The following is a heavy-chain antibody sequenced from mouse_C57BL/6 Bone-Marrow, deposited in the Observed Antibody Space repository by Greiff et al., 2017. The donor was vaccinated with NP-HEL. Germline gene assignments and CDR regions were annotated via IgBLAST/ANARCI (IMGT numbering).Heavy chain of an antibody. CDR1: GFTFSDFY. CDR2: SRNKANDYTT. Sequence: EVKLVESGGGLVQSGRSLRLSCATSGFTFSDFYMEWVRQAPGKGLEWIAASRNKANDYTTEYSASVKGRFIVSRDTSQSILYLQMNALRAEDTAIYYCARDYLDWEYWYFDVWAQGPRSPSPQ. D-gene: IGHD4-1*01. V-gene: IGHV7-1*01. J-gene: IGHJ1*03. CDR3: ARDYLDWEYWYFDV.